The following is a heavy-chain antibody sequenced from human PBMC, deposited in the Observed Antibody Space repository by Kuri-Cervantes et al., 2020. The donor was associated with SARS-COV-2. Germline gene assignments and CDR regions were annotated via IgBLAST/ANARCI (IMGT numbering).Heavy chain of an antibody. J-gene: IGHJ4*02. D-gene: IGHD1-26*01. Sequence: LSLTCAASGFTFSRYAMSWVRQAPGKGLEWVSAISGSGGSTYYADSVKGRFTISRDNSKNTLYLQMNSLRAEDTAVYYCAKIVAGWELLYYFDYWGQGTLVTVSS. CDR2: ISGSGGST. CDR3: AKIVAGWELLYYFDY. CDR1: GFTFSRYA. V-gene: IGHV3-23*01.